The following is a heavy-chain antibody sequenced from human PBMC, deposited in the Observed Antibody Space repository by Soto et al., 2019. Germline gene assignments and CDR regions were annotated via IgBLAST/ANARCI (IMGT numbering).Heavy chain of an antibody. CDR2: IYYSGST. D-gene: IGHD2-2*01. V-gene: IGHV4-59*08. CDR1: GGSISSYY. CDR3: ARLRAIPAATYYYYYYMDV. J-gene: IGHJ6*03. Sequence: SETLSLTCTVSGGSISSYYWSWIRQPPGKGLEWIGYIYYSGSTNYNPSLKSRVTISVDTSKNQFSLKLSSVTAADTAVYYCARLRAIPAATYYYYYYMDVWGKGTTVTVS.